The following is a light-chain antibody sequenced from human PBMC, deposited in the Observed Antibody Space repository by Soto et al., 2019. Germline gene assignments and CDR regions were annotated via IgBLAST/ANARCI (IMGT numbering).Light chain of an antibody. CDR1: QRLSASD. CDR3: QQYGSSPLIT. J-gene: IGKJ5*01. V-gene: IGKV3-20*01. Sequence: EIVLTQSPGTLSLSPGQRATLSCRASQRLSASDIAWYQQKPGQAPKFLIYGVSSRATGIPDRFSGSGSGTDFTLTISRLEPEDFAVYHGQQYGSSPLITFGQGTRLEIK. CDR2: GVS.